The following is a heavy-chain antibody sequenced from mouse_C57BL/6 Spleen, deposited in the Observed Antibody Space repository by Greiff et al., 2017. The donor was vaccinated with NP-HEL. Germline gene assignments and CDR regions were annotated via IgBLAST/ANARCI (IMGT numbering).Heavy chain of an antibody. CDR1: GFTFTDYY. CDR2: IRNKANGYTT. D-gene: IGHD1-1*01. J-gene: IGHJ2*01. Sequence: EVMLVESGGGLVQPGGSLSLSCAASGFTFTDYYMSWVRQPPGKALEWLGFIRNKANGYTTEYSASVKGRFTISRDNSQSILYLQMNALRAEDSATYYCARFYGSSSYFDYWGQGTTLTVSS. CDR3: ARFYGSSSYFDY. V-gene: IGHV7-3*01.